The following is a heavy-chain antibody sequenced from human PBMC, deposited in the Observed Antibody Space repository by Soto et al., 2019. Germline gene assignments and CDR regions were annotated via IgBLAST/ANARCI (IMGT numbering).Heavy chain of an antibody. D-gene: IGHD3-3*01. Sequence: QVQLVQSGAEVKRPGASVKVSCKASGYTFRNYGITWVRQAPGQGLEWMAWISPYNGNTNYAQDLQGRVTMTTDTSTSTAYMELRSLTSEDTDMYYCARDLVSGSDFWRAYNGGYFDYWGQGTLVTVSS. CDR1: GYTFRNYG. V-gene: IGHV1-18*01. CDR2: ISPYNGNT. CDR3: ARDLVSGSDFWRAYNGGYFDY. J-gene: IGHJ4*02.